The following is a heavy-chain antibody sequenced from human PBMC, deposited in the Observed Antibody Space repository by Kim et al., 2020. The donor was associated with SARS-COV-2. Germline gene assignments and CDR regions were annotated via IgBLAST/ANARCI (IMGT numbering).Heavy chain of an antibody. CDR3: ARAYYDFWSGYYKRWDNWFDP. J-gene: IGHJ5*02. Sequence: SETLSLTCTVSGGSISSGDYYWSWIRQPPGKGLEWIGYIYYSGSTYYNPSLKSRVTISVDTSKNQFSLKLSSVTAADTAVYYCARAYYDFWSGYYKRWDNWFDPWGQGTLVTVSS. D-gene: IGHD3-3*01. CDR1: GGSISSGDYY. V-gene: IGHV4-30-4*01. CDR2: IYYSGST.